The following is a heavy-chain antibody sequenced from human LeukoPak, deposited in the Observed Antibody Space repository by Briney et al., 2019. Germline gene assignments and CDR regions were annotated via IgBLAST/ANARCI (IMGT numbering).Heavy chain of an antibody. CDR1: GGSINSNSYY. CDR2: IYYSGST. J-gene: IGHJ6*02. V-gene: IGHV4-39*07. D-gene: IGHD3-22*01. Sequence: SETLSLTCTVSGGSINSNSYYWGWIRQPPGKGLEWIGSIYYSGSTNYNPSLKSRVTISVDTSKNQFSLKLSSVTAADTAVYYCARSLYYYDSSGYYGDYYYYGMDVWGQGTTVTVSS. CDR3: ARSLYYYDSSGYYGDYYYYGMDV.